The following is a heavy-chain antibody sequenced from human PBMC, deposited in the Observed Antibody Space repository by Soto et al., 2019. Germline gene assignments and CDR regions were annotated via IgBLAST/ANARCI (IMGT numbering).Heavy chain of an antibody. D-gene: IGHD6-13*01. CDR3: ARDLEFRDSNISHLDY. CDR2: IMPIIGTA. CDR1: GGTFSSHV. Sequence: QVQLVQSGAEVKKPGSSVKVSCKASGGTFSSHVFNWVRQAPGQGLEWMGGIMPIIGTANYAQKFQGRVTITADESTSTAYMELSSLTSEDTAVYYCARDLEFRDSNISHLDYRGQGTLVTVSS. J-gene: IGHJ4*02. V-gene: IGHV1-69*01.